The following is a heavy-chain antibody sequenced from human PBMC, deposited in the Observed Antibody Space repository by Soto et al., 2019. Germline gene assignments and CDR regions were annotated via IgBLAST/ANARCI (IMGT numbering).Heavy chain of an antibody. CDR2: IYYSGST. Sequence: QLQLQESGPGLVKPSETPSLTCTVSGGSISSSSYYWGWIRQPPGKGLEWIGSIYYSGSTYYNPSLKSRVTISVDTSKNQFSLKLSSVTAADTAVYYCARRMVRGVDWATRGYFDLWGRGTLVTVSS. D-gene: IGHD3-10*01. CDR3: ARRMVRGVDWATRGYFDL. J-gene: IGHJ2*01. V-gene: IGHV4-39*01. CDR1: GGSISSSSYY.